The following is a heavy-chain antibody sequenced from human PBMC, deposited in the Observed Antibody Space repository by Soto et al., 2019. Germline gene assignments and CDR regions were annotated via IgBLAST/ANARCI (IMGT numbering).Heavy chain of an antibody. D-gene: IGHD3-3*01. CDR3: ARAPSPVWSGYFTYYYYMDV. CDR2: INHSGST. CDR1: GGSFSGYY. Sequence: SETLSLTCAVYGGSFSGYYWSWIRQPPGKGLEWIGEINHSGSTNYNPSLKSRVTISVDTSKNQFSLKLSLVTAADTAVYYCARAPSPVWSGYFTYYYYMDVWGKGTTVTVSS. V-gene: IGHV4-34*01. J-gene: IGHJ6*03.